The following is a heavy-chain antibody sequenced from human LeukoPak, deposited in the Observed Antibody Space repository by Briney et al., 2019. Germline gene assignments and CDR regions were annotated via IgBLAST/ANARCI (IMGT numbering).Heavy chain of an antibody. CDR1: GYTFTGYY. CDR2: INPNSGGT. CDR3: ARDPNYGDYLENYFDY. J-gene: IGHJ4*02. D-gene: IGHD4-17*01. Sequence: ASVTVSCKASGYTFTGYYMHWVRQAPGQGLEWMGWINPNSGGTNYAQKFQGWVTMTRDTCISTAYMELSRLRSDGTAVYYCARDPNYGDYLENYFDYWGQGTLVTVSS. V-gene: IGHV1-2*04.